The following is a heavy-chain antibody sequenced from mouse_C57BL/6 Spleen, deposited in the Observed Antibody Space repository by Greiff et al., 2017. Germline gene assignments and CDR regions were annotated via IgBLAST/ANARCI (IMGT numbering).Heavy chain of an antibody. CDR3: ARDGYYEGYYLDD. V-gene: IGHV3-6*01. J-gene: IGHJ2*01. D-gene: IGHD2-3*01. Sequence: EVQLQESGPGLVKPSQSLSLTCSVTGYSITSGYYWNWIRQFPGNKLEWMGYISYDGSTNYNPSLKNRISITRDTSKNQFFLKLNSVTTEDTATYYCARDGYYEGYYLDDWGQGTTLTVAS. CDR2: ISYDGST. CDR1: GYSITSGYY.